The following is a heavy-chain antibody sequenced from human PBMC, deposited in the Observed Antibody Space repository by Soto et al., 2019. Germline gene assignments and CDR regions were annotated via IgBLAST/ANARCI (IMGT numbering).Heavy chain of an antibody. D-gene: IGHD6-19*01. Sequence: AETLSLTCTVSGGSITTYYWNWIRQPPGKGLEWIGYIYYSGSTNYNPSLKSRVTISVDTSKNQFSLKLTSVTAADTAVYYCARPGQWLNAFDIWGLGTMVTVSS. CDR2: IYYSGST. CDR3: ARPGQWLNAFDI. J-gene: IGHJ3*02. CDR1: GGSITTYY. V-gene: IGHV4-59*08.